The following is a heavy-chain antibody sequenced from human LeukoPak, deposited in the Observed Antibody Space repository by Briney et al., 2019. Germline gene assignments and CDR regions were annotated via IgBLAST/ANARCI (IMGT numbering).Heavy chain of an antibody. D-gene: IGHD1-26*01. CDR2: ISGSGGST. CDR3: AKDGLYSGSYSRD. J-gene: IGHJ4*02. V-gene: IGHV3-23*01. CDR1: GFTFSSYA. Sequence: GGSLRLSCAASGFTFSSYAMSWVRQAPGKGLEWVSAISGSGGSTYYADSVKGRFTISRDNSKNTLYLKMNSLRAEDPAVYYCAKDGLYSGSYSRDWGQGTLVTVSS.